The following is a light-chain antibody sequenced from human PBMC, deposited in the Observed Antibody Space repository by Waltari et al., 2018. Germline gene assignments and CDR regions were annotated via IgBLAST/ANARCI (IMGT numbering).Light chain of an antibody. V-gene: IGKV3-20*01. Sequence: CRASQSVTSISLTWDQKKVGQAPRLLIYGTSSRATGIPDRFSGSGSGTEFTLTISRLEPEDFAVYYCQQYDGEVVTFGGGTKVEI. CDR1: QSVTSIS. CDR2: GTS. CDR3: QQYDGEVVT. J-gene: IGKJ4*01.